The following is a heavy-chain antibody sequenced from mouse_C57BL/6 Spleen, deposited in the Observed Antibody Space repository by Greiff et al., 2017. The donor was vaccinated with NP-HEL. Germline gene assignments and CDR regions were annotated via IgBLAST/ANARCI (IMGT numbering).Heavy chain of an antibody. CDR1: GYTFTSYW. CDR3: ARYSYYYAMDY. V-gene: IGHV1-55*01. J-gene: IGHJ4*01. Sequence: VQLQQSGAELVKPGASVKMSCKASGYTFTSYWITWVKQRPGQGLEWIGDIYPGSGSTNYNEKFKSKATLTVDKSSSTAYMQLSSLTSEDSAVYYCARYSYYYAMDYWGQGTSVTVSS. CDR2: IYPGSGST.